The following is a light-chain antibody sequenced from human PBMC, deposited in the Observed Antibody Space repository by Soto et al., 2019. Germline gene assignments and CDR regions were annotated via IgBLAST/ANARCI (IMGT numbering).Light chain of an antibody. CDR3: AGWDDSLNGVV. V-gene: IGLV1-44*01. Sequence: HSVLTQPPSASGTPGQRVIISCSGSSSNIGGNTVNWYQQLPGTAPELVIYKNVERPSGVPDRFTGSKSGTSASLAISGLQSEDEADYYCAGWDDSLNGVVFGGGTKLTVL. CDR1: SSNIGGNT. CDR2: KNV. J-gene: IGLJ2*01.